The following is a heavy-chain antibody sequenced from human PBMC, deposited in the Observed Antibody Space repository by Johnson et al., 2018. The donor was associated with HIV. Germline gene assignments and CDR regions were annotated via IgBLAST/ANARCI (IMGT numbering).Heavy chain of an antibody. CDR3: ARDHIRGYDSPNDAFDI. V-gene: IGHV3-43D*03. D-gene: IGHD3-22*01. J-gene: IGHJ3*02. Sequence: VQLVESGGGLVQPGGSLRLSCAASGFTFSSNYMRWVRQAPGRGLEWVSLISWDGGSTYYADSVKGRFTISRANSKNSLYLQMNSLRAEDTAVYYCARDHIRGYDSPNDAFDIWGQGTMVTVSS. CDR1: GFTFSSNY. CDR2: ISWDGGST.